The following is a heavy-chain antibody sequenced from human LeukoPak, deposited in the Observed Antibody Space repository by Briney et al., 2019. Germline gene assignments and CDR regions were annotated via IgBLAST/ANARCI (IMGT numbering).Heavy chain of an antibody. V-gene: IGHV4-59*08. CDR2: ISYSGST. Sequence: SETLTLPCTVSGGSISSYSLNWIRQPPGKGLEWIAFISYSGSTNNNPHLKSRVTISVGTSKDQFSLKLSSVTAADTAVYFCARQLRGEAVAGHLQPFDYWGQGTLVTVSS. CDR1: GGSISSYS. CDR3: ARQLRGEAVAGHLQPFDY. J-gene: IGHJ4*02. D-gene: IGHD6-19*01.